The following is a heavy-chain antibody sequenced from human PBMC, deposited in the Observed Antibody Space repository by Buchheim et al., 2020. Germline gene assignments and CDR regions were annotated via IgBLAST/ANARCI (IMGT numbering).Heavy chain of an antibody. CDR1: GFTFSSYA. D-gene: IGHD4-17*01. Sequence: VQLVESGGGVVQPGRSLRLSCAASGFTFSSYAIHWVRQAPGKGLEWVAVISYDGFNKYYADSVEGRFTISRDNSKNTLYLQMNSLRAEDTAVYYCARDRSTVTLYWYFDLWGRGTL. CDR3: ARDRSTVTLYWYFDL. CDR2: ISYDGFNK. J-gene: IGHJ2*01. V-gene: IGHV3-30-3*01.